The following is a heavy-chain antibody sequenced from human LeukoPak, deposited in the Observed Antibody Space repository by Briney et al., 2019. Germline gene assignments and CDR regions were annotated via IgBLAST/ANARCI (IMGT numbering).Heavy chain of an antibody. CDR2: IIPIFGTA. D-gene: IGHD1-26*01. Sequence: SVKVSCKASGGTSSSYAISWVRQAPGQGLEWMGGIIPIFGTANYAQKFQGRVTITADESTSTAYMELSSLRSEDTAVYYCARERIVGTIGAFDIWGQGTMVTVSS. CDR3: ARERIVGTIGAFDI. J-gene: IGHJ3*02. CDR1: GGTSSSYA. V-gene: IGHV1-69*01.